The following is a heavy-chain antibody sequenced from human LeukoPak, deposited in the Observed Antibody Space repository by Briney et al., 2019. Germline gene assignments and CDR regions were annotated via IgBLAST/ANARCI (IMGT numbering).Heavy chain of an antibody. CDR3: ARAARGTFDY. CDR2: INPSGGST. J-gene: IGHJ4*02. Sequence: ASVKVSCKASGYTFTSYGISWVRQAPGQGLEWMGIINPSGGSTSYAQKFQGRVTMTRDTSTSTVYMELSSLRSEDTAVYYCARAARGTFDYWGQGTLVTVSS. D-gene: IGHD3-10*01. CDR1: GYTFTSYG. V-gene: IGHV1-46*01.